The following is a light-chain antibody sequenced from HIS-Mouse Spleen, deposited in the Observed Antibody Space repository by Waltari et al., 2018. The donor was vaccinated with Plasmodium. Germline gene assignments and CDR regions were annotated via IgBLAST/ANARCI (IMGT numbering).Light chain of an antibody. Sequence: SYELTQPPSVSVSPGQTASITCAGDKWGDKSACWYQQKPGQSPVLVIYQDSNRPSGIPERFAGSNCGTTVTLTISGRQSEDEADYYCCSYAGSYTYVFGTGTKVTVL. CDR2: QDS. V-gene: IGLV3-1*01. CDR3: CSYAGSYTYV. J-gene: IGLJ1*01. CDR1: KWGDKS.